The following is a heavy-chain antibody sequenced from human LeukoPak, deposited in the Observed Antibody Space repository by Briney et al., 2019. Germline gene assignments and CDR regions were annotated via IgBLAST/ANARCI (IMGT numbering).Heavy chain of an antibody. J-gene: IGHJ4*02. D-gene: IGHD2-2*02. V-gene: IGHV4-30-4*01. CDR1: GGSISSGDYY. CDR2: IYYSGST. CDR3: ARGPPTPYCSSTSCYSDY. Sequence: PSETLSLTCPVSGGSISSGDYYWSWIRQPPGKGLEWIGYIYYSGSTYYNPSLKSRVVISIDRSKNQFSLNLSSVTAADTAVYYCARGPPTPYCSSTSCYSDYWGQGTLVTVFS.